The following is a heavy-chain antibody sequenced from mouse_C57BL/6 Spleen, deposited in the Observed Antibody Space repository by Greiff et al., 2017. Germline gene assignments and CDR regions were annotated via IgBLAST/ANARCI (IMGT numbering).Heavy chain of an antibody. V-gene: IGHV1-82*01. CDR1: GYAFSSSW. CDR3: ARPDGYYAMDY. CDR2: FYPGDGDT. D-gene: IGHD2-3*01. J-gene: IGHJ4*01. Sequence: QVQLQQSGPELVKPGASVKISCKASGYAFSSSWMNWVKQRPGKGLEWIGRFYPGDGDTRSNGKFKGKAKRTADKSSSTAYMQLSRLTSEDSAVYFCARPDGYYAMDYWGQGTSVTDSS.